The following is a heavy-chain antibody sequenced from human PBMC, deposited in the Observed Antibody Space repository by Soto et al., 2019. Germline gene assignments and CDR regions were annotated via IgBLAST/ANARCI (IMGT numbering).Heavy chain of an antibody. CDR1: GGTFSSYA. J-gene: IGHJ2*01. CDR3: ARTFLEPHPYWYFDL. D-gene: IGHD1-1*01. V-gene: IGHV1-69*01. Sequence: QVQLVQSGAEVKKPGSSVKVSCKASGGTFSSYAISWVRQAPGQGLEWMGGIIPIFGTANYAQKFQGRVTITADESTSTAYMELNSLRSEDTAVYYCARTFLEPHPYWYFDLWGRGTLVTVSS. CDR2: IIPIFGTA.